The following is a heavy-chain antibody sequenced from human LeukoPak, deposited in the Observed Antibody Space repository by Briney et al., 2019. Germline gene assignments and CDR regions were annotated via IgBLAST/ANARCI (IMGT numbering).Heavy chain of an antibody. V-gene: IGHV4-59*08. Sequence: SETLSLTCTVSGGSINSYYWSWIRQPPGKGLEWIGYIYYSGSTKYNPSLKSRVTISVDTSKNQFSLKLSSVTAADTAVYYCARHSENYFYFDYWGQGTLVTVSS. CDR3: ARHSENYFYFDY. CDR1: GGSINSYY. CDR2: IYYSGST. D-gene: IGHD1-26*01. J-gene: IGHJ4*02.